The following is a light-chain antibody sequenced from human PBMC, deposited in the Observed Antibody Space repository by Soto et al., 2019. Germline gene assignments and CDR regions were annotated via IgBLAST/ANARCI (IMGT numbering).Light chain of an antibody. Sequence: QLVLTQPPSASGTPGQRVTISCSGSSSSIGSNTVNWYQQLPGTAPKLLIYGHNQRPSGVPDRFSGSKSGTSASLDISGLQSEDEADYYCAAWDDSLNGRVFGGGTKLTVL. CDR3: AAWDDSLNGRV. CDR1: SSSIGSNT. J-gene: IGLJ2*01. CDR2: GHN. V-gene: IGLV1-44*01.